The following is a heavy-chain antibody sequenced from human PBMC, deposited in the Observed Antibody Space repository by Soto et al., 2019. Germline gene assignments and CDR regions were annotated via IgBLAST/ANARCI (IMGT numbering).Heavy chain of an antibody. D-gene: IGHD2-2*01. Sequence: QVQLQESGPGLVKPSGTLSLTCAVSGGSISSSNWWSWVRQPPGKGLEWIGEIYHSGSTNYNPSLKSRVTISVDKSKIQFSLKLSSVTAADTAVYYCARGSIVVVPAAILNWFDPWGQGTLVTVSS. CDR2: IYHSGST. V-gene: IGHV4-4*02. J-gene: IGHJ5*02. CDR1: GGSISSSNW. CDR3: ARGSIVVVPAAILNWFDP.